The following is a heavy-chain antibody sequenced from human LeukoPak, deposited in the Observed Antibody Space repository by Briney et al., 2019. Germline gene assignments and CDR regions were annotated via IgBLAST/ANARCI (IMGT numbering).Heavy chain of an antibody. D-gene: IGHD2-21*02. Sequence: PGGSLRLSYAASGFTFDDYGMSWVRQAPGKGLEWVSGINWNGGSTGYADSVKGRFTISRDNAKNSLYLQMNSLRAEDTALYYCARVRSRDWLYYFDYWGQGTLVTVSS. J-gene: IGHJ4*02. CDR3: ARVRSRDWLYYFDY. CDR1: GFTFDDYG. V-gene: IGHV3-20*03. CDR2: INWNGGST.